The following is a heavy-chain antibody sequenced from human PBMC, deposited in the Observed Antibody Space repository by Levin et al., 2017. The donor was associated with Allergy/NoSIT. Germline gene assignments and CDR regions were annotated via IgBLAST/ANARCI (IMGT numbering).Heavy chain of an antibody. V-gene: IGHV3-23*01. CDR3: AKRGYSGSFFDY. D-gene: IGHD1-26*01. CDR1: GFTFSSYA. CDR2: ISGSGGST. Sequence: GESLKISCAASGFTFSSYAMSWVRQAPGKGLEWVSAISGSGGSTYYADSVKGRFTISRDNSKNTLYLQMNSLRAEDTAVYYCAKRGYSGSFFDYWGQGTLVTVSS. J-gene: IGHJ4*02.